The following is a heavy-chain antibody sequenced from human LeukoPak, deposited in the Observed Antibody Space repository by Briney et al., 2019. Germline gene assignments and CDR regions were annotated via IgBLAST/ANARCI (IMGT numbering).Heavy chain of an antibody. Sequence: SETLSLSCTVSGGSITSYYWSWIRQPPGKGLEWIGYINYSGSTNYNPSLKSRVTISVDTSTNQFSLKLSSVSAADTAVYYCARSSGYDKFWYFDLWGRGTLVTVSS. J-gene: IGHJ2*01. D-gene: IGHD5-12*01. CDR2: INYSGST. CDR3: ARSSGYDKFWYFDL. CDR1: GGSITSYY. V-gene: IGHV4-59*08.